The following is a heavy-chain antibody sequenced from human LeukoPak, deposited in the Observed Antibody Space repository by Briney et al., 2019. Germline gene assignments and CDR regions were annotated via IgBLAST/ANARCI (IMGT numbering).Heavy chain of an antibody. CDR3: ATHPGSGRDLNYYYYMDV. CDR2: ISSSGSTI. CDR1: GFTFSSYE. J-gene: IGHJ6*03. Sequence: PGGSLRLSCAASGFTFSSYEMNWVRQAPGKGLEWVSYISSSGSTIYYADSVKGRFTISRDNAKNSLYLQMNSLRAEDTAVYYCATHPGSGRDLNYYYYMDVWGKGTTVTISS. D-gene: IGHD3-10*01. V-gene: IGHV3-48*03.